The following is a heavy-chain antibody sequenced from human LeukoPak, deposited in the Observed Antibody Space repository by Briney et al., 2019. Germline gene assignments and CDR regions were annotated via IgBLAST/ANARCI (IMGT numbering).Heavy chain of an antibody. CDR2: IKQDGSEK. J-gene: IGHJ6*03. V-gene: IGHV3-7*01. CDR3: ARSQRSGYNNYYYYMDV. Sequence: GGSLRLSCAASGFTFSSYWMSWVRQAPGKGLEWVANIKQDGSEKYYVDSAKGRFTISRDNAKNSLYLQMNSLRAEDTAVYYCARSQRSGYNNYYYYMDVWGKGTTVTVSS. D-gene: IGHD3-3*01. CDR1: GFTFSSYW.